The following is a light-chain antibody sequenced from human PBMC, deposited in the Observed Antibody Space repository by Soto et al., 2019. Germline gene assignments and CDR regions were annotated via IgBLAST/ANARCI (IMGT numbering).Light chain of an antibody. CDR3: ASWDHSLSGYV. J-gene: IGLJ1*01. Sequence: QSVLTQPPSASGNPGQRLTISCSGSTSNILRNYVYWYRQFPGTAPRLLISMNDQRPSGVPDRFSGSKSGTLASLAISGLRSEDDADYYCASWDHSLSGYVFGTGTKVTVL. V-gene: IGLV1-47*01. CDR1: TSNILRNY. CDR2: MND.